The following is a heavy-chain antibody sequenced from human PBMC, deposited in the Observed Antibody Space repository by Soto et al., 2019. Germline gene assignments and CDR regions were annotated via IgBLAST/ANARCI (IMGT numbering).Heavy chain of an antibody. CDR2: IYYSGST. Sequence: SETLSLTCTVSGGSISSGGYYWSWIRQNPGKGLEWIGYIYYSGSTYYNPSLKSRVTISVDTSKNQFSLKLSSVTAADTAVYYCARDHWNYYYYGMDVWGQGTTVTVSS. J-gene: IGHJ6*02. CDR1: GGSISSGGYY. CDR3: ARDHWNYYYYGMDV. D-gene: IGHD1-1*01. V-gene: IGHV4-31*03.